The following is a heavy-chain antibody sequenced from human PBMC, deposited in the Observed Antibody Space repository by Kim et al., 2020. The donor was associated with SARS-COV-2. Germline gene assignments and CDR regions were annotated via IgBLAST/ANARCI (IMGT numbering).Heavy chain of an antibody. CDR3: ARGAGGLWFGELYHYYGMDV. V-gene: IGHV1-2*04. D-gene: IGHD3-10*01. Sequence: ASVKVSCKASGYTFTGYYMHWVRQAPGQGLEWMGWINPNSGGTNYAQKFQGWVTMTRDTSISTAYMELSRLRSDDTAVYYCARGAGGLWFGELYHYYGMDVWGQGTTVTVSS. CDR2: INPNSGGT. J-gene: IGHJ6*02. CDR1: GYTFTGYY.